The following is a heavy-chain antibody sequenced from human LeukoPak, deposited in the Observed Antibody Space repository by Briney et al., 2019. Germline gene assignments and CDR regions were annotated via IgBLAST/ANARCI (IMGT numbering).Heavy chain of an antibody. CDR2: ISSSSSYI. CDR3: ARVLSGSSSFDY. Sequence: SGGSLRLSCAASGFTFSSYSMNWVRQAPGKGLEWVSSISSSSSYIYYADSVKGRFTISRDNAKNSLYLQMNSLRAEDTAVYYCARVLSGSSSFDYWGQGTLVTVSS. CDR1: GFTFSSYS. D-gene: IGHD1-26*01. J-gene: IGHJ4*02. V-gene: IGHV3-21*01.